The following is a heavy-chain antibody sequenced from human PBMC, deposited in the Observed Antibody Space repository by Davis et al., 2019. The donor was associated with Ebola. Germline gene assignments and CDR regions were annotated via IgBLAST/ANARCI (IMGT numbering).Heavy chain of an antibody. CDR1: GGSFSGYY. V-gene: IGHV4-34*01. CDR2: IYHSGST. J-gene: IGHJ4*02. CDR3: ARVPAAAISPTTFYFDY. Sequence: SETLSLTCAVYGGSFSGYYWSWIRQPPGKGLEWIGEIYHSGSTNYNPSLKSRVTISVDTSKNQFSLKLSSVTAADTAVYYCARVPAAAISPTTFYFDYWGQGTLVTVSS. D-gene: IGHD2-2*01.